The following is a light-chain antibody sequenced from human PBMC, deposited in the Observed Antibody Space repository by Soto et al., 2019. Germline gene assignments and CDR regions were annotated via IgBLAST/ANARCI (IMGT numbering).Light chain of an antibody. V-gene: IGLV2-23*01. CDR1: SSDIGSYNL. CDR3: CSYAGSRTDL. J-gene: IGLJ1*01. Sequence: QSALIQPPSVSGSPGQSVTISCTGTSSDIGSYNLVSWYQQYPGKAPKVMIFEGTKRPSGVSDRFSGSKSGNTASLTISGLQTEDEADYYCCSYAGSRTDLFGTGTKLTVL. CDR2: EGT.